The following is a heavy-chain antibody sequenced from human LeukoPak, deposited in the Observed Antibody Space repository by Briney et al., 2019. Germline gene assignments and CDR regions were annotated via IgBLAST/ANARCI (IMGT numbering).Heavy chain of an antibody. J-gene: IGHJ4*02. D-gene: IGHD1-26*01. V-gene: IGHV3-48*01. CDR2: ISSSSSSP. CDR1: GFTFSSYS. Sequence: GGSLRLSCAASGFTFSSYSMNWVRQAPGKGLEWVSYISSSSSSPHYADSVKGRFTISRDNAKNSLYLQMNSLSAEDTAVYYCARDDVGYFDYWGQGTLVTVSS. CDR3: ARDDVGYFDY.